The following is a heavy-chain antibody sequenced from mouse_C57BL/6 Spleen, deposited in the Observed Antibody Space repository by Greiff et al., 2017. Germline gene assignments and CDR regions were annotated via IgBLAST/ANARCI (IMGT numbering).Heavy chain of an antibody. CDR1: GYTFTSYG. CDR2: IYPRSGNT. Sequence: VQLQQSGAELARPGASVKLSCKASGYTFTSYGISWVKQRTGQGLEWIGEIYPRSGNTYYNEKFKGKATLTADKSSSTAYMELRSLTSEDSAVYFCAIITTVVGGYWGQGTTLTVSS. J-gene: IGHJ2*01. D-gene: IGHD1-1*01. V-gene: IGHV1-81*01. CDR3: AIITTVVGGY.